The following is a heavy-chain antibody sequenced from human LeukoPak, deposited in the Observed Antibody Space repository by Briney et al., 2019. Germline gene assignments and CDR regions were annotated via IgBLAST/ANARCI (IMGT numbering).Heavy chain of an antibody. CDR2: MFYTGNT. V-gene: IGHV4-30-4*07. J-gene: IGHJ4*02. CDR1: GGSISSGSYS. Sequence: KTSETLSLTCAVSGGSISSGSYSWSWIRQPPGKGLEWIGYMFYTGNTYYNPSLKSRVTISVDTSKNQFSLKLSSVTAADTAVYYCARSKDILTGYCFDYWGQGTLVTVSS. D-gene: IGHD3-9*01. CDR3: ARSKDILTGYCFDY.